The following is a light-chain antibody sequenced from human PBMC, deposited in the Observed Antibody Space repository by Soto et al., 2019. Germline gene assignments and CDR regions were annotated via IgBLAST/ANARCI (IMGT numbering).Light chain of an antibody. V-gene: IGKV1-16*02. Sequence: IQMTQSPSSLSAYPGDRVTISCRASQGIGNSLAWFRQKTGDAPQSLIYAASSLQSGVSSNFTGSGSGAYFTLSINNLQPEDFATYYCQQYSRYPLTFGGGTKVEMK. CDR1: QGIGNS. CDR3: QQYSRYPLT. CDR2: AAS. J-gene: IGKJ4*01.